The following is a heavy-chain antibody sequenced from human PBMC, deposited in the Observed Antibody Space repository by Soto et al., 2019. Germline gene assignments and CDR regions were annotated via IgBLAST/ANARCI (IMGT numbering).Heavy chain of an antibody. V-gene: IGHV4-34*01. J-gene: IGHJ6*03. D-gene: IGHD4-4*01. CDR2: INHSGST. CDR3: ARRPDGYSNTPHYYYYYMDV. Sequence: SETLSLTCAVYGGSFSGYYWSWIRQPPGKGLEWIGEINHSGSTNYNPSLKSRVTISVDTSKNQFSLKLSSVTAAETAVYYCARRPDGYSNTPHYYYYYMDVWGKGTTVTVSS. CDR1: GGSFSGYY.